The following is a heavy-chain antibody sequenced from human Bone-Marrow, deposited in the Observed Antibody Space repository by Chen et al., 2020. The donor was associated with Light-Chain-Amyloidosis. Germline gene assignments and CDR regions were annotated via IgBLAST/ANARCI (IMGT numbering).Heavy chain of an antibody. V-gene: IGHV3-48*03. D-gene: IGHD2-15*01. CDR1: GFSFSNYE. CDR2: ISTTGTTT. CDR3: ARDRWVARHFPGAVDI. Sequence: EVQLVESGGGLVQPGGSLRLSCVASGFSFSNYEMNWVRQAPGQGLEWVSYISTTGTTTSYADFARGRFTISRDNAKNSLYLQMNSLRAEDPAVYYCARDRWVARHFPGAVDIWAKGQWSPSLQ. J-gene: IGHJ3*02.